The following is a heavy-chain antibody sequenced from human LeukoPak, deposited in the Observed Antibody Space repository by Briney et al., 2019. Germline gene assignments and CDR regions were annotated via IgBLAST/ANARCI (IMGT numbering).Heavy chain of an antibody. Sequence: KTSETLSLTCAVYGGSFSGYYWSWIRQPPGKGLEWIGEINHSGSTNYNPSLKSRVTISVDTSKNQFSLKLNSVTAADTAVYYCARGRITMVRGVSRIYGMDVWGKGTTVTVSS. CDR3: ARGRITMVRGVSRIYGMDV. D-gene: IGHD3-10*01. J-gene: IGHJ6*04. V-gene: IGHV4-34*01. CDR2: INHSGST. CDR1: GGSFSGYY.